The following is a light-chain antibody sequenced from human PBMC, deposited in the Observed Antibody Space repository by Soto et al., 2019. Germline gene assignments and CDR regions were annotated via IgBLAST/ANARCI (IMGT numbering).Light chain of an antibody. CDR1: SSDVGNYKF. CDR2: EGD. CDR3: CSYTHCDTNDYV. J-gene: IGLJ1*01. V-gene: IGLV2-23*01. Sequence: QSVLTQPASVSGSPGQSITISRTGISSDVGNYKFGSWYQHHPGKAPKLMIYEGDKRPSGVSDRFSASKSGITASLTISGLQLFGVAVYYSCSYTHCDTNDYVFGTGTKVPVL.